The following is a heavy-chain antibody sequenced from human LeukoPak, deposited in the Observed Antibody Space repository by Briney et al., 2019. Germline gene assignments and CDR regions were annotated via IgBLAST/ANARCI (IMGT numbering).Heavy chain of an antibody. CDR2: INAGNGNT. Sequence: ASAKVSCKASGYTFTSYAMHWVRQAPGQRLEWMGWINAGNGNTKYSQKFQGRVTITRDTSASTAYMELSSLRSEDTAVYYCASSRPGGGSSSGFDYWGQGTLVTVSS. CDR1: GYTFTSYA. CDR3: ASSRPGGGSSSGFDY. V-gene: IGHV1-3*01. J-gene: IGHJ4*02. D-gene: IGHD3-16*01.